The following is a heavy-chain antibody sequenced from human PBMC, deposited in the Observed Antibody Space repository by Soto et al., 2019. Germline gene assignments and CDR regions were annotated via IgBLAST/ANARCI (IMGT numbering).Heavy chain of an antibody. CDR2: IYWDGYK. D-gene: IGHD3-16*01. Sequence: QITLKESGPPLVKPTQTLTLTCTFSGFSLSTRGVGVGWIRQPPGKALEWLALIYWDGYKHYSPSLESRLTITEDTTKNQVALTSTHMDPVDTASSYCEHKGGGDRILDYWGQGTLVTVSS. CDR3: EHKGGGDRILDY. J-gene: IGHJ4*02. V-gene: IGHV2-5*02. CDR1: GFSLSTRGVG.